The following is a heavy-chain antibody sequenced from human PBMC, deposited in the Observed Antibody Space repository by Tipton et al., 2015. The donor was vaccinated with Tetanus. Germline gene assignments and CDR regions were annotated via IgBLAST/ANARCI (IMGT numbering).Heavy chain of an antibody. J-gene: IGHJ4*02. V-gene: IGHV3-9*01. Sequence: SLRLSCAASGFTFDDYAMHWVRQAPGKGLEWVSGISWNSGAIGYADSVKGRFTISRDNAKNSLYLQMNSLGAEDTALYYCAKAGPYDSSGYYHYFDYWGQGTLVTVSS. D-gene: IGHD3-22*01. CDR1: GFTFDDYA. CDR2: ISWNSGAI. CDR3: AKAGPYDSSGYYHYFDY.